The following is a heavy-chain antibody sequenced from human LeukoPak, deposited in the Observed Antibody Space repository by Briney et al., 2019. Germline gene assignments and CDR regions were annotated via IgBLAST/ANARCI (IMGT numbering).Heavy chain of an antibody. CDR2: IKSKADGETI. V-gene: IGHV3-15*07. J-gene: IGHJ5*02. CDR1: GFIFSDYG. D-gene: IGHD1-20*01. Sequence: GGSLRLSCAASGFIFSDYGMHWVRQAPGKGLEWVGRIKSKADGETIDYAAPVKGRFTFSRDDSKNMLYLQMNSLKSEDTAVYPCSTLTSRGLPDPWGQGPLVTVSS. CDR3: STLTSRGLPDP.